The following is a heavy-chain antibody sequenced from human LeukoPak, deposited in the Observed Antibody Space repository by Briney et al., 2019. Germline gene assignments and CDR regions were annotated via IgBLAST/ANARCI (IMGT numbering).Heavy chain of an antibody. J-gene: IGHJ4*02. CDR3: ASSHDSSGND. CDR2: IKYDGSHK. V-gene: IGHV3-7*01. Sequence: GGSLRLSCVASRFSFSSYWMAWVRQAPGKGLEWVANIKYDGSHKYYVDSVKGRFTISRDNAKNSVYLQMNSLRVDDTAVYFCASSHDSSGNDWGQGTMVTVSS. D-gene: IGHD3-22*01. CDR1: RFSFSSYW.